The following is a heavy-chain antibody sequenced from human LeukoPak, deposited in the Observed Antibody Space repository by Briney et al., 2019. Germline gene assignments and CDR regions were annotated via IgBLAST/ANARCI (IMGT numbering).Heavy chain of an antibody. D-gene: IGHD2-2*02. Sequence: PSETLSLTCAVYGGSLSGYYWSWIRQPPGKGLEWIGEINHSGSTNYNPSLKSRVTISVDTSKNQFSLKLSSVTAADMAVYYCARGFGGGKYCSSTSCYRGYNWFDPWGQGTLVTVSS. CDR2: INHSGST. CDR3: ARGFGGGKYCSSTSCYRGYNWFDP. J-gene: IGHJ5*02. V-gene: IGHV4-34*01. CDR1: GGSLSGYY.